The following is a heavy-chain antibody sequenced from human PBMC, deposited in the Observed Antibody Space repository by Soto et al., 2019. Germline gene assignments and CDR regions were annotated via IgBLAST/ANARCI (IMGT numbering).Heavy chain of an antibody. V-gene: IGHV3-23*01. CDR3: AKDLYCNGGSCYSFFGY. J-gene: IGHJ4*02. Sequence: EVQLLESGGGLVQPGGSQRLSCAASGFTFSRYAMSWVRQAPGKGLEWVSTISGSGGSTHYADSVKGRFTISRDNSKNTLYLQMNSLRAEDTAVYYWAKDLYCNGGSCYSFFGYWGQGTLVTVSS. D-gene: IGHD2-15*01. CDR1: GFTFSRYA. CDR2: ISGSGGST.